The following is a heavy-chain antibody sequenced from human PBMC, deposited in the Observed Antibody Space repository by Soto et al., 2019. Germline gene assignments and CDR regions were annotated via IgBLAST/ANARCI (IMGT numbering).Heavy chain of an antibody. D-gene: IGHD1-26*01. CDR2: MNPNSGNT. J-gene: IGHJ4*02. V-gene: IGHV1-8*01. Sequence: ASVKVSCKASGYTLTSYDINWVRQATGQGLEWMGWMNPNSGNTGYAQKFQGRVSMTRDTSISTAYMDLSSLRSEDTAVYYCARAPVGAHIDYWGQGTLVTVSS. CDR3: ARAPVGAHIDY. CDR1: GYTLTSYD.